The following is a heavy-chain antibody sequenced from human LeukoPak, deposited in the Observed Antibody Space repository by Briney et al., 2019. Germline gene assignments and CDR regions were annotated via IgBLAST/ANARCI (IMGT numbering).Heavy chain of an antibody. CDR2: IIPILGIA. D-gene: IGHD6-13*01. CDR3: ARDRQQLVLNY. J-gene: IGHJ4*02. Sequence: ASVTVSCKASGGTFSSYAISWVRQAPGQGLEWMGRIIPILGIANYAQKFQGRVTITADKSTSTAYMEPSSLRSEDTAVYYCARDRQQLVLNYWGQGTLVTVSS. CDR1: GGTFSSYA. V-gene: IGHV1-69*04.